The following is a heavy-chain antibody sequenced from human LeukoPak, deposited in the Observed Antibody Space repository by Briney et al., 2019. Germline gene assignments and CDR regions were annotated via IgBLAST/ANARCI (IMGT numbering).Heavy chain of an antibody. V-gene: IGHV3-30-3*01. CDR1: GFTFSSYA. D-gene: IGHD3-22*01. CDR2: ISYDGSNK. Sequence: LPGRSLRLSCAASGFTFSSYAMHWVRQAPGKGLEWVAVISYDGSNKYYADSVKGRFTISRDNSKTTLYLQMNSLRAEDTAVYYCAREWAGDYYDSSGYVDYWGQGTLVTVSS. J-gene: IGHJ4*02. CDR3: AREWAGDYYDSSGYVDY.